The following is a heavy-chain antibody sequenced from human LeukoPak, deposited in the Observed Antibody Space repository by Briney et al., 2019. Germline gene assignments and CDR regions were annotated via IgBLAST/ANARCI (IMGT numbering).Heavy chain of an antibody. V-gene: IGHV3-21*01. D-gene: IGHD2-2*01. J-gene: IGHJ6*03. CDR2: ISDSGSYI. CDR1: GVNFSSHG. Sequence: PGGSLRLSCAASGVNFSSHGMNWVRQAPGKGLEWVSYISDSGSYIDYAESVRGRFTISRDDAENSLYLQMNSLRAEDTAVYFCARGAQCSGTYCWGYYYYYMDVWGKGTALSV. CDR3: ARGAQCSGTYCWGYYYYYMDV.